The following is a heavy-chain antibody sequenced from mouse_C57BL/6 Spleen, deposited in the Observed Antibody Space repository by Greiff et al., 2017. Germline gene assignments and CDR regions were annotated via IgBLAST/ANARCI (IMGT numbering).Heavy chain of an antibody. J-gene: IGHJ2*01. D-gene: IGHD2-3*01. CDR3: ARWDDGYYLYYFDY. CDR2: IDPSDSYT. V-gene: IGHV1-50*01. CDR1: GYTFTSYW. Sequence: VQLQQPGAELVKPGASVKLSCKASGYTFTSYWMQWVKQRPGQGLEWIGEIDPSDSYTNYNQKFKGKATLTVDTSSSTACMQLSSLTSEDSAVYYCARWDDGYYLYYFDYWGQGTTLTVSS.